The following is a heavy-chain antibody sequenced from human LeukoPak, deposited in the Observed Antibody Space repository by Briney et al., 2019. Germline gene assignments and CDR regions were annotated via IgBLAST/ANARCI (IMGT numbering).Heavy chain of an antibody. Sequence: GGSLRLSCAASGFTFSSYWMHWVRQAPGKGLVWVSRINSDGSSTRYADSVKGRFTISRDNAKNTLYLQMNSLRAEDTAIYYYAKKYSTGLDPWGQRTLVTVSS. V-gene: IGHV3-74*01. CDR3: AKKYSTGLDP. D-gene: IGHD1-26*01. CDR1: GFTFSSYW. CDR2: INSDGSST. J-gene: IGHJ5*02.